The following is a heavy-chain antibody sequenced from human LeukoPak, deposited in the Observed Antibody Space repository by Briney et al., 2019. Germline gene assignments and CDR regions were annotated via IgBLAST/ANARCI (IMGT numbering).Heavy chain of an antibody. CDR3: ARGKDQPYYDFWSGYQSYFDY. Sequence: ASVKVSCKASGYTFTSYDINWVRQATGQGLEWMGWMNPNSGNTGYAQKFQGRVTMTRNTSISTAYMELSSLRSEDTAVYYCARGKDQPYYDFWSGYQSYFDYWSQGTLVTVSS. CDR1: GYTFTSYD. V-gene: IGHV1-8*01. CDR2: MNPNSGNT. J-gene: IGHJ4*02. D-gene: IGHD3-3*01.